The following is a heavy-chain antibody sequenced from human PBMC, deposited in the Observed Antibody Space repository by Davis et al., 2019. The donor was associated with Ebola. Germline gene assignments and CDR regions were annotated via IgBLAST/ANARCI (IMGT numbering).Heavy chain of an antibody. D-gene: IGHD5/OR15-5a*01. V-gene: IGHV3-43*02. CDR3: AKQGYSVYDHYYYYGMEV. CDR2: ISGDGGST. Sequence: GESLKISCAASGFTFDDYAMHWVRQAPGKGLEWVCLISGDGGSTYYADSVKGRFTISRDNSKNSLYLQMNSLRTEDTALYYCAKQGYSVYDHYYYYGMEVWGQGTTVTVSS. CDR1: GFTFDDYA. J-gene: IGHJ6*02.